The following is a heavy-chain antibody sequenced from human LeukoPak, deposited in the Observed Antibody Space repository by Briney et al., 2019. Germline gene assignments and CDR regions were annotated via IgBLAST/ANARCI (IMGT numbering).Heavy chain of an antibody. V-gene: IGHV5-51*01. D-gene: IGHD3-10*01. CDR1: GYSFTSYW. J-gene: IGHJ3*02. Sequence: GESLKISCKGSGYSFTSYWIGWVRQMPGKGLEWMGIIYPGDSDTRYSPSFQGQVTISADKSISTAYLQWSSLKASDTAMYYCARRSITMVRGDISDDAFDIWGQGTMVTVSS. CDR2: IYPGDSDT. CDR3: ARRSITMVRGDISDDAFDI.